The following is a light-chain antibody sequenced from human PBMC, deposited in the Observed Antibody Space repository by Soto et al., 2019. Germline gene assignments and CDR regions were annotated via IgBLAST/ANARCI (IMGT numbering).Light chain of an antibody. V-gene: IGKV3-20*01. CDR2: GAS. J-gene: IGKJ3*01. Sequence: EIVLTQSPGTLSLSPGERATLSCRASQSVSSGYLAWYQQKPGQAPRLLIYGASSRATGIPDRFRGSGSGTDVTITISRLEPEDFAVYYCQQDGNSPRTFGPGTKVDIK. CDR3: QQDGNSPRT. CDR1: QSVSSGY.